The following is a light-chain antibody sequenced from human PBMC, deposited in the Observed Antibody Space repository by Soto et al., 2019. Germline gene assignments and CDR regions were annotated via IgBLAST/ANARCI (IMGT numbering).Light chain of an antibody. Sequence: EIVMTQSPATLSVSPGERATLSCRASQSVSSNLAWYQQKPGQAPRLLIYGASTRATGIPARFSGSGSGTEFTLTISSLQSEDFAVYYCQQYNNRPPIYTFXQGTKVDIK. CDR3: QQYNNRPPIYT. CDR2: GAS. J-gene: IGKJ2*01. CDR1: QSVSSN. V-gene: IGKV3-15*01.